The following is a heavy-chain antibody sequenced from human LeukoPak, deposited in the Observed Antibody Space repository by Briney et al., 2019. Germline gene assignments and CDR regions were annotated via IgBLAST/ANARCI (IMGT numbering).Heavy chain of an antibody. CDR2: IHQFGSP. CDR3: ARDAYNYGGRTHPYYFDY. V-gene: IGHV4-4*02. J-gene: IGHJ4*02. Sequence: SGTLSLTCTVSGDSGSRSDWWSWVRQPPGKGLEWIGEIHQFGSPNYNPSLKSRVTLLVDKSSNQFSLKLSSVTAADTAVYYCARDAYNYGGRTHPYYFDYWAQGTLVTVSS. CDR1: GDSGSRSDW. D-gene: IGHD5-18*01.